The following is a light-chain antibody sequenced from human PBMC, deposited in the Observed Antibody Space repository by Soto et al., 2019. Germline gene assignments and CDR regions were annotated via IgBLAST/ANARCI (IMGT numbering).Light chain of an antibody. V-gene: IGLV2-8*01. Sequence: QSALTQPPSASGSPGQSVTISCTGISSDVGGYNYVSWYQQHPGKAPKLMIYEVSKRPSGVPDRFSGSKSGNTASLTVSGLQAEDEADYYCSSYAGSNNLVFGTGTKVTVL. J-gene: IGLJ1*01. CDR1: SSDVGGYNY. CDR2: EVS. CDR3: SSYAGSNNLV.